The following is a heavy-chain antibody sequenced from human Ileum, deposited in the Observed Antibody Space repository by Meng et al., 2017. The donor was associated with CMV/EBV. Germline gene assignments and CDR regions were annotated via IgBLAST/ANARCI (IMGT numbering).Heavy chain of an antibody. V-gene: IGHV3-21*01. J-gene: IGHJ4*02. CDR1: SYS. D-gene: IGHD3-16*02. CDR2: ISSSSSYI. Sequence: SYSMNWVRQAPGKGLEWVSSISSSSSYIYYADSVKGRFTISRDNAKNSLYLQMNSLRAEDTAVYYCARVSPENYDYVWGSYRPLDYWGQGTLVTVSS. CDR3: ARVSPENYDYVWGSYRPLDY.